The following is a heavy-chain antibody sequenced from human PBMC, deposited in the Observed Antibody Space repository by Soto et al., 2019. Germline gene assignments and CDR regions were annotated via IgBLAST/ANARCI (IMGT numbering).Heavy chain of an antibody. CDR1: GFTFGSYA. J-gene: IGHJ4*02. CDR2: VQSNHVT. Sequence: GGSLRLSCQVSGFTFGSYAMSWVRQAPGKGLEWVALVQSNHVTYYADSVRGRFTVSRDNSKNTLYLQMDSLRVEDTALYYCAKWLRGGSYYCDFWGQGAMVTVSS. V-gene: IGHV3-23*01. CDR3: AKWLRGGSYYCDF. D-gene: IGHD3-10*01.